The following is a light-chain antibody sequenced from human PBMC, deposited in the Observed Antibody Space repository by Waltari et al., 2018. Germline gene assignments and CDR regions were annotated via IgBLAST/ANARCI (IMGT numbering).Light chain of an antibody. CDR1: QGIINY. V-gene: IGKV1-9*01. Sequence: DIQLTQSPSFLSTSVGAKVTITCRASQGIINYLPWYQQKPGKAPKLLISAASTLQSGVPSRFSGSGSGTEFTLTISSLQPEDFATYYCQQLNTYPITFGQGTRLEIK. CDR2: AAS. J-gene: IGKJ5*01. CDR3: QQLNTYPIT.